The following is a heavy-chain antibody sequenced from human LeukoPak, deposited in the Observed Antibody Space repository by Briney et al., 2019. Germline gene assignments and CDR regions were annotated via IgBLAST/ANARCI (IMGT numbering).Heavy chain of an antibody. CDR3: AKDISLVWVGATPPLEAFDI. D-gene: IGHD1-26*01. Sequence: GGSLRLSCAASGSTFSIYSMNWVRQAPGKGLEWVSAISGSGGSTYYADSVKGRFTISRDNSKNTLYLQMNSLRAEDTAVYYCAKDISLVWVGATPPLEAFDIWGQGTMVTVSS. CDR1: GSTFSIYS. CDR2: ISGSGGST. V-gene: IGHV3-23*01. J-gene: IGHJ3*02.